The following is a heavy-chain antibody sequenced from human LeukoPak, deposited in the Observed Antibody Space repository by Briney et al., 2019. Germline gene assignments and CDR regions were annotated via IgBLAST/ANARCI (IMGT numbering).Heavy chain of an antibody. V-gene: IGHV4-34*01. CDR1: GGSFSGYY. D-gene: IGHD3-22*01. J-gene: IGHJ4*02. CDR3: ARGRVVTMIVVVITRRGYYFDY. CDR2: INHSGST. Sequence: PSETLSLTCAVYGGSFSGYYWSWIRHPPGKGLEWIGEINHSGSTNYNPSLKSRVTISVDTSKNQFSLKLSSVTAADTAVYYCARGRVVTMIVVVITRRGYYFDYWGQGTLVTVSS.